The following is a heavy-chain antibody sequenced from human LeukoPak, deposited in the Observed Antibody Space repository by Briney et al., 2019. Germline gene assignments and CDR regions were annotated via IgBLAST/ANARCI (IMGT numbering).Heavy chain of an antibody. CDR1: GGTFSSYA. Sequence: ASVKVSCKASGGTFSSYAISWVRQAPGQGLEWMGWINTNTGNPTYAQGFTGRFVFSLDTSVSTAYLQISSLKAEDTAVYYCARAHRGVRGVYYFDYWGQGTLVTVSS. D-gene: IGHD3-10*01. V-gene: IGHV7-4-1*02. J-gene: IGHJ4*02. CDR2: INTNTGNP. CDR3: ARAHRGVRGVYYFDY.